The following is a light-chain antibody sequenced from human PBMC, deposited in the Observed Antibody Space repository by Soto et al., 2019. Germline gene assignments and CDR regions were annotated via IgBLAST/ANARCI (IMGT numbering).Light chain of an antibody. CDR3: QQRRNWPET. V-gene: IGKV3-11*01. J-gene: IGKJ1*01. CDR2: DAS. Sequence: EIVLTQSPATLSLSPGERATLSFRASQTVSNYLAWYQQKPGQAPRLLIYDASNRATGIPARFSGSGSGTDFTLTISSLEPEDFAVYYCQQRRNWPETFGQGTKVDIK. CDR1: QTVSNY.